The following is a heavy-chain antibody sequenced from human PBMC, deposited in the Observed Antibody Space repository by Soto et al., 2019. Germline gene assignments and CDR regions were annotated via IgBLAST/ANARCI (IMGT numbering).Heavy chain of an antibody. CDR3: ARDTGGSYDY. CDR2: TRNKANSYDT. J-gene: IGHJ4*02. Sequence: EVQLVESGGGLVQPGGSLRLSCAASGFTFGDYYMDWVRQVPGKGLEWIGRTRNKANSYDTEYVASVKGRFTISRDDSKDSMYLQMNTLKTEDTAVYYCARDTGGSYDYWGQGALVIVSS. D-gene: IGHD1-26*01. V-gene: IGHV3-72*01. CDR1: GFTFGDYY.